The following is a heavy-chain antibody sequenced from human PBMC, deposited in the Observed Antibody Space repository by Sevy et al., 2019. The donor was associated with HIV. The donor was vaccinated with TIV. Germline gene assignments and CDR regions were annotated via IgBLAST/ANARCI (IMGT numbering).Heavy chain of an antibody. V-gene: IGHV3-23*01. Sequence: GGSLRLSCVASGLTFSSYGMSWVRQAPGKGLEWVSIISGSADRTNYAASVKGRFTISRDNSKNTLYLQMNSLRAEDTAVYYCVKWGSIAADGNDAFDIWGQWTMVTVSS. CDR2: ISGSADRT. CDR1: GLTFSSYG. CDR3: VKWGSIAADGNDAFDI. D-gene: IGHD6-13*01. J-gene: IGHJ3*02.